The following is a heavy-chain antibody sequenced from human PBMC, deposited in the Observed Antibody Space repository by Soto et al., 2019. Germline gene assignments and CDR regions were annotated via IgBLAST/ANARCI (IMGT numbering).Heavy chain of an antibody. CDR3: ARLVYDTRLNYMYFDF. CDR2: IFHDGTA. CDR1: GVSLTSGNW. J-gene: IGHJ4*02. V-gene: IGHV4-4*02. Sequence: SETLSLTCAVSGVSLTSGNWWTWVRQSPQRGLEYIGEIFHDGTANYYPSFERRVAMSVDTSRNQLSLKLTSVTAADTAVYFCARLVYDTRLNYMYFDFWGPGTLVTVSS. D-gene: IGHD6-6*01.